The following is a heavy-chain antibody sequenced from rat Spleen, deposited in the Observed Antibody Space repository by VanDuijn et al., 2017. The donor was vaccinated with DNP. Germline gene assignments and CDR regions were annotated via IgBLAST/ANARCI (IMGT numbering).Heavy chain of an antibody. CDR1: GFSLTSNS. J-gene: IGHJ3*01. D-gene: IGHD1-2*01. CDR2: IWNNGGT. Sequence: QVQLEESGPGLMQPSETLSLTCTVSGFSLTSNSVHWVRQSPGKGLEWMGVIWNNGGTRYNSVLKSRLSMTKDTSKSQVFLKMNSLQTEDTATYYCARSPETSYIYFPWAYWGQGTLVTVSS. CDR3: ARSPETSYIYFPWAY. V-gene: IGHV2-41*01.